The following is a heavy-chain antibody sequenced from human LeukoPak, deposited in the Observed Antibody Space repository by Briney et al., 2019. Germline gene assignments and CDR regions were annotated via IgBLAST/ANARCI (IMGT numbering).Heavy chain of an antibody. Sequence: SQTLSLTCTVSGGSISSGDYYWSWIRQPPGKGLEWIGYIYYSGNTYYNPSLKSRVTISVDTSKNQFSLKLSSVTAADTAVYYCARNSGSLPYYYYYYMDVWGKGTTVTVSS. D-gene: IGHD1-26*01. J-gene: IGHJ6*03. CDR2: IYYSGNT. CDR3: ARNSGSLPYYYYYYMDV. V-gene: IGHV4-30-4*08. CDR1: GGSISSGDYY.